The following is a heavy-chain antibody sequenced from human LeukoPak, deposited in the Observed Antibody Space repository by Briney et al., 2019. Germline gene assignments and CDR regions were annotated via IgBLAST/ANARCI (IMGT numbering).Heavy chain of an antibody. J-gene: IGHJ4*02. V-gene: IGHV3-66*02. D-gene: IGHD5-12*01. Sequence: GGSLRLSCAASGFTVSTNYMSWVRRAPGKGLEWVSVISSGGTPYYADSVKGRFTISRDSSENTLYLQMHSLRAEDTAVYYCARGGAGYAFDYWSQGTLVTVSS. CDR2: ISSGGTP. CDR3: ARGGAGYAFDY. CDR1: GFTVSTNY.